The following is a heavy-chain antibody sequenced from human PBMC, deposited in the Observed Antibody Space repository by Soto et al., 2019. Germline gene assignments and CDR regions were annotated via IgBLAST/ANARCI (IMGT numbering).Heavy chain of an antibody. CDR2: IYYSGST. D-gene: IGHD2-2*01. CDR3: ARDRRPAAAYYYYGMDV. V-gene: IGHV4-31*02. CDR1: GGNIGNLGCC. J-gene: IGHJ6*02. Sequence: VVGGNIGNLGCCWSFIKQHPGKGLEWIGYIYYSGSTYYNPSLKSRVTISVDTSKNQFSLKLSSVTAADTAVYYCARDRRPAAAYYYYGMDVWGQGTTVTVFS.